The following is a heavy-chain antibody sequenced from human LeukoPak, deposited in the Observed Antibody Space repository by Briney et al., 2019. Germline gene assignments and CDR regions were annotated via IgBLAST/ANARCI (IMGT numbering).Heavy chain of an antibody. Sequence: GGSLRLSCAASGFTFDDYAMHWVRQAPGKGLEWVSGISWNSGSIGYADSVKGRFTISRDNAKNSLYLQMNSLRAEDTALYYCAKDIGGDGVYYFDYWGQGTLVTVSS. J-gene: IGHJ4*02. V-gene: IGHV3-9*01. CDR2: ISWNSGSI. CDR3: AKDIGGDGVYYFDY. D-gene: IGHD2-21*02. CDR1: GFTFDDYA.